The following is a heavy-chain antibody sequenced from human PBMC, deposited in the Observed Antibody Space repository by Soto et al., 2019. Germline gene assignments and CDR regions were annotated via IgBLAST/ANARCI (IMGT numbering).Heavy chain of an antibody. CDR1: GFTFSSYG. CDR2: ISYDGSNK. CDR3: AKDNSPIAAAAHFDY. D-gene: IGHD6-13*01. Sequence: GGSLRLSCAASGFTFSSYGMHWVRQAPGKGLEWVAVISYDGSNKYYADSVKGRFTISRDNSKNTLYLQMNSLRAEDTAVYYCAKDNSPIAAAAHFDYWGQGTLVTVSS. J-gene: IGHJ4*02. V-gene: IGHV3-30*18.